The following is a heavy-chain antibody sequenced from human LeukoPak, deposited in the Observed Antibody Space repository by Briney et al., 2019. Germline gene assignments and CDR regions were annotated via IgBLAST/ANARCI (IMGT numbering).Heavy chain of an antibody. V-gene: IGHV4-39*01. D-gene: IGHD3-9*01. Sequence: SETLSLTCTVSGGSVSSYEYYWGWIRQPPGKGLEWIGNTYYTGSTYYNPSLRMRVTMSVDTSKNQFSPKMSSVTAADTAVYYCARLSKGRYFDYIFDHWGQGTVVTVSS. CDR2: TYYTGST. CDR1: GGSVSSYEYY. CDR3: ARLSKGRYFDYIFDH. J-gene: IGHJ4*02.